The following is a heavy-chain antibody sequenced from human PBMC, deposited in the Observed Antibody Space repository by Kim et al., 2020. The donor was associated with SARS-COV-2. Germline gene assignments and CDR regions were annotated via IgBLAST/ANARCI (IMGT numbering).Heavy chain of an antibody. CDR2: IWYDGSNK. D-gene: IGHD6-19*01. CDR1: GFTFSSYG. CDR3: ARDQQWLALWWFDP. Sequence: GGSLRLSCAASGFTFSSYGMHWVRQAPGKGLEWVAVIWYDGSNKYYADSVKGRFTISRDNSKNTLYLQMNSLRAEDTAVYYCARDQQWLALWWFDPWGQGTLVTVSS. J-gene: IGHJ5*02. V-gene: IGHV3-33*01.